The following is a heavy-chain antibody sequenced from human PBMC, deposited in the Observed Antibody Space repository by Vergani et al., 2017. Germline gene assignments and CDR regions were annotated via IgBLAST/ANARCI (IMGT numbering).Heavy chain of an antibody. V-gene: IGHV1-69*02. J-gene: IGHJ3*02. CDR1: GGTFSSYT. D-gene: IGHD2-2*02. CDR2: IIPILGIA. CDR3: ARNIPPQGGGAFDI. Sequence: QVQLVQSGAEVKKPGSSVKVSCKASGGTFSSYTISWVRQAPGQRLEWMGRIIPILGIANYAQKFQGRVTITADKSTSTAYMELSSLRSEDTAVYYCARNIPPQGGGAFDIWGQGTMVTVSS.